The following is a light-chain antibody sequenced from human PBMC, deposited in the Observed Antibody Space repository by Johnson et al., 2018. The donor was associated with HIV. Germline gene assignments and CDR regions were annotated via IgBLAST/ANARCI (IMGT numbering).Light chain of an antibody. Sequence: QSVLTQPPSMSAAPGQRVAISCSGSSSNIGNNYVSWYQQLPGTVPKLLIYDNNKRPSGIPDRFSGSKSGTSATLGITGLQTGDEADYYCGTWDSGLGAVYVFGPGTKVTVL. J-gene: IGLJ1*01. CDR2: DNN. V-gene: IGLV1-51*01. CDR1: SSNIGNNY. CDR3: GTWDSGLGAVYV.